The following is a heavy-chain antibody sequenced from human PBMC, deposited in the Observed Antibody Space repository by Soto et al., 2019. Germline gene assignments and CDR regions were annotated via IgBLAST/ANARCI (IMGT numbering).Heavy chain of an antibody. CDR2: VDWDGDK. CDR1: GFSLRTSGMC. Sequence: SGPTLVNPTQTLTLTCTFSGFSLRTSGMCVSWIRQPPGKALEWLALVDWDGDKYYNTSLKTRLTISRDTSKNQVVLTMTNMDPVDTATYYCARRAAYSSSYFFEYWGQGSLVTVSS. D-gene: IGHD6-6*01. J-gene: IGHJ4*02. V-gene: IGHV2-70*12. CDR3: ARRAAYSSSYFFEY.